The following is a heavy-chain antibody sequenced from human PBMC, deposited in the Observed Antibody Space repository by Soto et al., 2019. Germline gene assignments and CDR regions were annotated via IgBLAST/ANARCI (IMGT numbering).Heavy chain of an antibody. D-gene: IGHD2-21*01. J-gene: IGHJ4*02. V-gene: IGHV2-26*01. Sequence: QVTLKESGPVLVKPTETLTLTCTVSGFSLSNARMGVSWIRQPPGKALEWLAHIFSNDEKSYSTSLKSRLTISKDTSKSQVVLTMTKMDPVDTATYYCARIEASGSIWYWGQGTLVTVSS. CDR2: IFSNDEK. CDR1: GFSLSNARMG. CDR3: ARIEASGSIWY.